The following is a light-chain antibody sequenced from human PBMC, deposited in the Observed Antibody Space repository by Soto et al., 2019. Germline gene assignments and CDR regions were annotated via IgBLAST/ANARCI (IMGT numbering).Light chain of an antibody. Sequence: QSVLTQPPSVSAAPGQDVTISCSGSSSNLAYNSLSWYQQLPGTAPKLLIYDDNKRPSGIPARFPGSKSGTSATLGITGLETGDEADYYCGAWDDSLNVYVFGSGTKVTVL. V-gene: IGLV1-51*01. J-gene: IGLJ1*01. CDR2: DDN. CDR1: SSNLAYNS. CDR3: GAWDDSLNVYV.